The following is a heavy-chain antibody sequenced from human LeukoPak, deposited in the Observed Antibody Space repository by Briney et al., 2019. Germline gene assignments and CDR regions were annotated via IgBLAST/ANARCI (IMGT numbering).Heavy chain of an antibody. Sequence: GGSLRLSCAASGFTFSSYTMNWVRQARGKGLEWVSSISSSSSYIYYADSVKGRFTISRDNAKNSLYLQMNSLRAEDTAMYYCARDRYYDSSGPSDYWGQGTLVTVSS. D-gene: IGHD3-22*01. J-gene: IGHJ4*02. CDR2: ISSSSSYI. CDR3: ARDRYYDSSGPSDY. CDR1: GFTFSSYT. V-gene: IGHV3-21*01.